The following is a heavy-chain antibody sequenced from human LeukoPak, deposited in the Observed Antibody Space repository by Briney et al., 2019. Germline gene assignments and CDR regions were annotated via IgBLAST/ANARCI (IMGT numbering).Heavy chain of an antibody. V-gene: IGHV1-18*01. CDR2: ISSDNGNT. CDR1: GYIFTNYG. Sequence: GASVKVSCKTSGYIFTNYGISWVRQAPGQGLERMGWISSDNGNTNYAQKLQGRVTVTTDTSTNTAYLELRSLRSDDTAVYCCARDYLTTGTTAFYIWGQGTVVTVSS. D-gene: IGHD1-1*01. CDR3: ARDYLTTGTTAFYI. J-gene: IGHJ3*02.